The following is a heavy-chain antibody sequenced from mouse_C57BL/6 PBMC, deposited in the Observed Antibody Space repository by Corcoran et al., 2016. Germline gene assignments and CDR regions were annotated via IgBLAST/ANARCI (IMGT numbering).Heavy chain of an antibody. J-gene: IGHJ2*01. Sequence: QVQLKQSGAELVRPGASVKLSCKASGYTFTDYYINWVKQRPGQGIEWIARIYPGSGNTYYNEKFKGKPTLTAEKSYSNDYMQLRSLKSEDSAVYVCAKWDDGPYYFDYWGQGTKLTVSS. CDR2: IYPGSGNT. D-gene: IGHD2-3*01. V-gene: IGHV1-76*01. CDR3: AKWDDGPYYFDY. CDR1: GYTFTDYY.